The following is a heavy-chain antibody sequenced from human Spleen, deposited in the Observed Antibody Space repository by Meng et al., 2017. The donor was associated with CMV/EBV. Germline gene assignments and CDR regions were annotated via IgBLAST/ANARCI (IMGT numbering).Heavy chain of an antibody. V-gene: IGHV3-21*01. CDR2: ISGRSSYI. CDR1: GFTFSSYN. D-gene: IGHD6-6*01. CDR3: ARGVGQLSCDY. Sequence: GESLKISCVASGFTFSSYNMNWVRQAPGKGLEWVSYISGRSSYIYYADSMKGRFTISRDNAKNSLYLQMNSLRAEDTAVYYCARGVGQLSCDYWGQGTLVTVSS. J-gene: IGHJ4*02.